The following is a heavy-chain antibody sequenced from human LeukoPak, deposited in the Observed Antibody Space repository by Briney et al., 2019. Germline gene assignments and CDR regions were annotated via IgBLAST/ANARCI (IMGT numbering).Heavy chain of an antibody. CDR1: GGSISSYY. J-gene: IGHJ6*02. CDR2: IYTSGST. D-gene: IGHD4-17*01. V-gene: IGHV4-4*07. Sequence: SETLSLTCTVSGGSISSYYWSWIRQPAGKGLEWIGRIYTSGSTNYNPSLKNRVTMSVDTPKNQFSLKLSSVTAADTAVYYCARDHADYGDYPPLDYYYGMDVWGQGTTVTVSS. CDR3: ARDHADYGDYPPLDYYYGMDV.